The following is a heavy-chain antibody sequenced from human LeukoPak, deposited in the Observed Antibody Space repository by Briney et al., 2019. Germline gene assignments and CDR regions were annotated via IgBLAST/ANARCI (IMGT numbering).Heavy chain of an antibody. D-gene: IGHD2-21*02. CDR1: GYSFSSGYY. CDR3: ARYCGGDSPEGSYSMDV. Sequence: SETLSLTCTVSGYSFSSGYYWGFSRHPPGKVLEWTLSSYDSGSTYYNPSLKSRFTISVDTSKNQFSLKLTSVTAADTAVYYCARYCGGDSPEGSYSMDVWGKGTTVTVSS. CDR2: SYDSGST. J-gene: IGHJ6*03. V-gene: IGHV4-38-2*02.